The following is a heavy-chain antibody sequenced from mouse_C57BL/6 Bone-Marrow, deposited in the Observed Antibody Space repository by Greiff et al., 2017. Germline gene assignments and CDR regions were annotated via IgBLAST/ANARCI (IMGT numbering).Heavy chain of an antibody. CDR2: IYPGSGST. Sequence: EVQLQQSGPELVKPGASVKISCKASGYSFTDYNMNWVKQSNGKSLEWIGDIYPGSGSTNYNEKFKSKATLTVDTSSSTAYMQLSSLTSEDSAVYYCARILRDYWGQGTTLTVSS. J-gene: IGHJ2*01. V-gene: IGHV1-39*01. CDR3: ARILRDY. CDR1: GYSFTDYN.